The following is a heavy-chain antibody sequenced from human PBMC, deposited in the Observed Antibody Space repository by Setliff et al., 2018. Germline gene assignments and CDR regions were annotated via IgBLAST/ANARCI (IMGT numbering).Heavy chain of an antibody. D-gene: IGHD1-26*01. Sequence: SETLSLTCAVSGFSISSGYYWGWIRQPPGKGLEWIVNIHHSGKAYYNPSLKSRVTMSLDTAKNQFSLNLSSVTAADTAVYFCARTGTYRYFDYWGQGALVTVSS. CDR1: GFSISSGYY. CDR3: ARTGTYRYFDY. J-gene: IGHJ4*02. V-gene: IGHV4-38-2*01. CDR2: IHHSGKA.